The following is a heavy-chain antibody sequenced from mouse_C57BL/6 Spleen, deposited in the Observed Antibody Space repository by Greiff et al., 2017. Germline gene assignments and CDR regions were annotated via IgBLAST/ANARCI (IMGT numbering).Heavy chain of an antibody. CDR3: ARAYDYGFAY. CDR2: MSDGGSYT. CDR1: GFTFSSYA. J-gene: IGHJ3*01. V-gene: IGHV5-4*03. D-gene: IGHD2-4*01. Sequence: EVKLVESGGGLVKPGGSLKLSCAASGFTFSSYAMSWVRQTPEKRLEWVATMSDGGSYTYYPDNVKGRFTISRDNAKNNLYLQMSHLKSEDTAMYYCARAYDYGFAYWGQGTLVTVSA.